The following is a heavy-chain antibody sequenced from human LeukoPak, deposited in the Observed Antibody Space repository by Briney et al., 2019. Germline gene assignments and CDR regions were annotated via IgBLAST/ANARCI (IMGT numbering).Heavy chain of an antibody. J-gene: IGHJ6*03. D-gene: IGHD3-16*01. CDR3: ARDLGVYYMTV. CDR2: INSDGSST. CDR1: GFNFNKNW. Sequence: GESLRLSCAASGFNFNKNWMHWVRQVPGTGLLWVSRINSDGSSTVYAGSVRGRFTVSRDNAKNTLFLQMDNLRVDDTVVYYCARDLGVYYMTVWGKGTTVTVSS. V-gene: IGHV3-74*01.